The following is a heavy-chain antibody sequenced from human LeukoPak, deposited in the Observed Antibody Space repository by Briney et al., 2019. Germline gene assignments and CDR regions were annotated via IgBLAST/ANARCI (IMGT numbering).Heavy chain of an antibody. CDR3: AKHYMGSSYNRGLDY. Sequence: SETLSLTCTVSGGSISTITYYWGWIRQPPGKGLEWVGHMYYRGNTFYNPSLESRVTISVDTSKNQFSLKLSSVTAADTAIYYCAKHYMGSSYNRGLDYWGQGTLVTVSS. CDR2: MYYRGNT. J-gene: IGHJ4*02. D-gene: IGHD3-10*01. CDR1: GGSISTITYY. V-gene: IGHV4-39*01.